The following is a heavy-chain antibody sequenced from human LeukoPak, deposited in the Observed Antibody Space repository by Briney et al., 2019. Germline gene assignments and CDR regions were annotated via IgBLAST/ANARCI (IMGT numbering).Heavy chain of an antibody. D-gene: IGHD5-12*01. J-gene: IGHJ4*02. CDR3: ARGYSGYFYY. V-gene: IGHV3-74*01. Sequence: GGSLRLSCAASGFTFSSYWMQSVRQAPGKGLVWVSRIDGDGSRTNYADSVRGRFTISRDNAKNTLYLQMNSLRAEDMAVYSCARGYSGYFYYWGQGTLVTVSS. CDR1: GFTFSSYW. CDR2: IDGDGSRT.